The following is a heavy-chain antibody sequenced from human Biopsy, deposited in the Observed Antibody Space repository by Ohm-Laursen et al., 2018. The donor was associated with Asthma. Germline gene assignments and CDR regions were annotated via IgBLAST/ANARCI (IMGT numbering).Heavy chain of an antibody. J-gene: IGHJ6*02. CDR1: GFTFSDYW. V-gene: IGHV3-7*01. CDR3: ARGGYCTSPTCPWGRYATDV. CDR2: IKHDGSEK. Sequence: SLRLSCAASGFTFSDYWMSWVRQVPGKGLEWVANIKHDGSEKNHVDSLKGRFTISRDNAKNSLYLHMNSLRAEDTAVYYCARGGYCTSPTCPWGRYATDVWGQGTTVTVSS. D-gene: IGHD2-2*01.